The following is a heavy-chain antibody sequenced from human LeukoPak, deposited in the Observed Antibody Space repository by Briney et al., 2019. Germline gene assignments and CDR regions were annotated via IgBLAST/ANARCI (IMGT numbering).Heavy chain of an antibody. J-gene: IGHJ4*02. CDR3: ARDLGTTGTQDIPTFDY. V-gene: IGHV3-21*01. CDR2: ISSSSSYI. Sequence: PGGSLRLSCAASGFTFSSYSMNWVRKAPGKGLEWVSSISSSSSYIYYADSVKGRFTISRDNAKNSLYLQMNSLRAEDTAVYYCARDLGTTGTQDIPTFDYWGQGTLVTVSS. D-gene: IGHD1-1*01. CDR1: GFTFSSYS.